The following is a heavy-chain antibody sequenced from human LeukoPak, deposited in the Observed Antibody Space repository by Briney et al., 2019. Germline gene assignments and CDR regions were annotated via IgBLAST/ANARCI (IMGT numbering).Heavy chain of an antibody. J-gene: IGHJ4*02. CDR2: ISAYNGNT. D-gene: IGHD3-3*01. V-gene: IGHV1-18*01. CDR1: GYTFTSYG. Sequence: ASVKVSCKASGYTFTSYGISWVRQAPGQGLEWMGWISAYNGNTNYAQKLQGRVTMTTDTSTSTAYMELRSLRSDDTAVYYCARSRIFGVVPKLFDYWGQGTLVTVSS. CDR3: ARSRIFGVVPKLFDY.